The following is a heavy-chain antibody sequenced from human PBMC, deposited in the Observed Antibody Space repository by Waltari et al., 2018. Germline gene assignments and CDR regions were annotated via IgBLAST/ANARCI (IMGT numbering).Heavy chain of an antibody. J-gene: IGHJ5*02. Sequence: EVQLVESGGGLVTPGGSLRLSCAGSGFTFSSYSMSWVRQAPGKWREWGSSITIPGSYSYYGDSVKGRFTISRDNAQNSLSLQMHSLRVEDSAIYYCARVNSGTPNWFDPWGQGTLVSVSS. D-gene: IGHD1-26*01. CDR1: GFTFSSYS. CDR2: ITIPGSYS. V-gene: IGHV3-21*02. CDR3: ARVNSGTPNWFDP.